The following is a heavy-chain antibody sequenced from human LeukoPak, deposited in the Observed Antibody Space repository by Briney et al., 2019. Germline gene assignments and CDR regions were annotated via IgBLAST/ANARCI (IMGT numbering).Heavy chain of an antibody. CDR1: GFTFSSYA. CDR2: ISGSGDST. V-gene: IGHV3-23*01. CDR3: AKVDATYGSGSYYPWVY. J-gene: IGHJ4*02. D-gene: IGHD3-10*01. Sequence: PGGSLRLSCAASGFTFSSYAMSWVRQAPGKGLEWVSAISGSGDSTYYADSVKGRFTISRDNSKNTLYLQMNTLRAEDTAVYYCAKVDATYGSGSYYPWVYWGQGTLVTVSS.